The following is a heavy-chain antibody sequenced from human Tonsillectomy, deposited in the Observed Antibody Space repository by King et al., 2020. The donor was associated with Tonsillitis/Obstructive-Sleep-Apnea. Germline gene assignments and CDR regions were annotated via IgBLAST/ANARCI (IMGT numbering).Heavy chain of an antibody. D-gene: IGHD2-2*01. V-gene: IGHV4-34*01. Sequence: VQLKQWGAGLLKPSETLSLTCAVYGGSFSGYYWSWIRQPPGKGLEWIGEINHSGSTNYNPSLKSRVTISVDTSKNQFSLKLSSVTAADTAVYYCARETENNCSSTTCYGYYFDYWGQGTLVTVSS. CDR3: ARETENNCSSTTCYGYYFDY. CDR1: GGSFSGYY. J-gene: IGHJ4*02. CDR2: INHSGST.